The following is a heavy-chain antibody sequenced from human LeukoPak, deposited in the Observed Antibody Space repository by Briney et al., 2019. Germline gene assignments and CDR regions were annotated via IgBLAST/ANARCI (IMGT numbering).Heavy chain of an antibody. D-gene: IGHD3-10*01. CDR1: GGSISSAGYS. CDR2: IYYTGST. CDR3: ARQRRVRGAKEVYYYYYYYMDV. V-gene: IGHV4-30-4*07. Sequence: PSETLSLTCAVSGGSISSAGYSWSWIRQPPGKGLEWIGYIYYTGSTYYNPSLKSRITISLHTSKNQFSLKLSSVTAADTAVYYCARQRRVRGAKEVYYYYYYYMDVWGKGTTVTISS. J-gene: IGHJ6*03.